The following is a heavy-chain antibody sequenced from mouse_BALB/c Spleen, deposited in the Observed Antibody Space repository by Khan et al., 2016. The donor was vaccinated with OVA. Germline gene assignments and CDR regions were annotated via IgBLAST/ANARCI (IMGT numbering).Heavy chain of an antibody. J-gene: IGHJ3*01. CDR2: INPSTGYT. CDR1: GYTFTTYW. Sequence: QVRLQQSGAELAKPGASVKMSCKASGYTFTTYWMHWVKQRPGQGLDWIGYINPSTGYTEYNQKFKDKATLTADKSSSTAYMQLNSLTSEDSAVYYCASRGVYCIFAYWGQGTLVTVSA. CDR3: ASRGVYCIFAY. D-gene: IGHD1-3*01. V-gene: IGHV1-7*01.